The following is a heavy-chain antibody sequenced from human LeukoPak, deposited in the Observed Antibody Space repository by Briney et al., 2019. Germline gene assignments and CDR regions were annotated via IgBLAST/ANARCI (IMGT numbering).Heavy chain of an antibody. D-gene: IGHD2-2*01. Sequence: GGSLRLSCAASGFPFSSYAMSWLGQAPGKGLEWVAGITGSGTRIYYADSVKGRFNISRDHSRKTLYLQMNSLRAEDTAVYYCAKSTLGDYWGQGTLVTVSS. CDR2: ITGSGTRI. J-gene: IGHJ4*02. V-gene: IGHV3-23*01. CDR3: AKSTLGDY. CDR1: GFPFSSYA.